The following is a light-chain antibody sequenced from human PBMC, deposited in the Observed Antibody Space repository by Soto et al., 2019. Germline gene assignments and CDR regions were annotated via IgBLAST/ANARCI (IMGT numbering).Light chain of an antibody. V-gene: IGLV2-14*01. J-gene: IGLJ3*02. CDR1: SSDIGGYNY. CDR2: EVN. CDR3: SSFTSTSTQV. Sequence: QSALTQPASVSASLGQSITISCTGTSSDIGGYNYVSWYQQHPGKVPKLMIYEVNNRPSGVSNRFSGSKSANTASLTISGLQADDEADYYCSSFTSTSTQVFGGGTKLTVL.